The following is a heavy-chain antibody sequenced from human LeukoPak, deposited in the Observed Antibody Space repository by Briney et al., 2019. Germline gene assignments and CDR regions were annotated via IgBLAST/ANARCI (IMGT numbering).Heavy chain of an antibody. CDR3: AGIAAAGTPYYYYGMDV. V-gene: IGHV3-48*01. CDR2: ISGSGDTI. CDR1: GFTFRSYS. J-gene: IGHJ6*02. D-gene: IGHD6-13*01. Sequence: GGSLRLSCAASGFTFRSYSLTWVRQAPGKGLEWVSYISGSGDTIYYADSVKGRFTISRDNAKSSLYLQINSLRAEDTAVYYCAGIAAAGTPYYYYGMDVWGQGTTVTVSS.